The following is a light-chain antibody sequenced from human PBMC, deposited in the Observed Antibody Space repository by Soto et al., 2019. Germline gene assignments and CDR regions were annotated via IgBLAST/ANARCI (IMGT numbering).Light chain of an antibody. CDR2: EVT. CDR1: SSDVGAYNY. J-gene: IGLJ2*01. CDR3: TSYSSSSPVL. Sequence: QSALTQPASVSGSLGQSITISCTGTSSDVGAYNYVSWYQQHPDKAPKLLIFEVTNRPSGVSGRFSGSKSGITASLSISGLQPEDEVDYYCTSYSSSSPVLFGGGTKLTVL. V-gene: IGLV2-14*01.